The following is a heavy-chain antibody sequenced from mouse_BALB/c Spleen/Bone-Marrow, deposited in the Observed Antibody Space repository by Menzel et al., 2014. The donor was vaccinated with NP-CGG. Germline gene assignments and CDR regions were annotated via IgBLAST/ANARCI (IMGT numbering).Heavy chain of an antibody. CDR2: IDPANGNT. D-gene: IGHD2-1*01. CDR1: GFNIKDTY. V-gene: IGHV14-3*02. J-gene: IGHJ3*01. CDR3: ARNGNYGAWFAY. Sequence: EVQLQESGAELVKPGASVKLSCTASGFNIKDTYMHWVKQRPEQGLEWIGRIDPANGNTKYDPKFQGKATITADTSSNTAYLQLSSLASEDTAVYYCARNGNYGAWFAYWGQGTWSLSLQ.